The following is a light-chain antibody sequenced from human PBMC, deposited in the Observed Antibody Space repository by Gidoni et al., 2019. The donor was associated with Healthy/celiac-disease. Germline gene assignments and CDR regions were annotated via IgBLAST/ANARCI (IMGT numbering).Light chain of an antibody. J-gene: IGKJ1*01. Sequence: DIQMTQSPSSLSASVGDRVTITCQASQDISNYLNWYQQKPGKAPKLQIYDASNLETGVPSRFSGSGSGTDFTFTISSLQPEDIATYYCQQYDNLQWTFGQGTKVEIK. V-gene: IGKV1-33*01. CDR3: QQYDNLQWT. CDR1: QDISNY. CDR2: DAS.